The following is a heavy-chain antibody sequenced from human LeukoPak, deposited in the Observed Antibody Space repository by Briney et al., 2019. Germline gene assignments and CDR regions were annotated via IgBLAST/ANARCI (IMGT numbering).Heavy chain of an antibody. D-gene: IGHD3-22*01. CDR3: AKPEYYYDSSGYNFEYFQH. CDR1: GFTFSSYG. V-gene: IGHV3-30*02. Sequence: GGSLRLSCAASGFTFSSYGMHWVRQAPGKGLEWVAFIRYDGSNKYYADSVKGRFTISRDNSKNTLYLQMNSLRAEDTAVYYCAKPEYYYDSSGYNFEYFQHWGQGTLVTVSS. CDR2: IRYDGSNK. J-gene: IGHJ1*01.